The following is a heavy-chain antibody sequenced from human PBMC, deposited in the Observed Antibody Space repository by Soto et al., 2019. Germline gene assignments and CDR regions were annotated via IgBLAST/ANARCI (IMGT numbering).Heavy chain of an antibody. Sequence: EVQLLESGGDLVQPGGSLRLSCAASGFTFSSYAMSWVRQAPGKGLEWVSSISGSGGSTYSADSVKGRFTISRDNSKNTLYLQMNSLRAEDTAVYYCAKALREDDYGDYANFDYWGQGTLVTVSS. V-gene: IGHV3-23*01. D-gene: IGHD4-17*01. J-gene: IGHJ4*02. CDR2: ISGSGGST. CDR1: GFTFSSYA. CDR3: AKALREDDYGDYANFDY.